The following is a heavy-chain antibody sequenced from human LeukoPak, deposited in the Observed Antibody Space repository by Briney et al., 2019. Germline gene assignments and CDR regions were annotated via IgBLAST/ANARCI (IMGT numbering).Heavy chain of an antibody. D-gene: IGHD6-19*01. Sequence: SETLSLTCSVSGASISSSSSYWGWIRQPSGKGLEWIATINHSGTTHYNPALSGRVTISADTSTNHFSLKLNSVTAADTAVYYCARAGGSGLIDYWGQGTLVTVSS. CDR3: ARAGGSGLIDY. V-gene: IGHV4-39*07. CDR2: INHSGTT. J-gene: IGHJ4*02. CDR1: GASISSSSSY.